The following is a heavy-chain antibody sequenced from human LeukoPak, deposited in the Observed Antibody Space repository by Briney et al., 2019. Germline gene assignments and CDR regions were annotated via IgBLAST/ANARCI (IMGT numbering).Heavy chain of an antibody. CDR2: INPKSGVT. CDR3: ARGWGSLYYFDF. J-gene: IGHJ4*02. CDR1: GYTFSDYF. D-gene: IGHD3-16*01. V-gene: IGHV1-2*02. Sequence: ASVKVSCKASGYTFSDYFVHWVRQAPGQGLEWMGWINPKSGVTKYAQKFKGRVTIVRDTATSTVYMDLSSLTSDDTAVYFCARGWGSLYYFDFWGQGTLVTVSS.